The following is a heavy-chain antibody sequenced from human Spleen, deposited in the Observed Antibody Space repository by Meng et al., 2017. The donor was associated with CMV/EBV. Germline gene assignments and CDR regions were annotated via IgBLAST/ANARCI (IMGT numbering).Heavy chain of an antibody. Sequence: VSGGSISGTNWWSWVRQPPGKGLEWIGDIYHSGSTTYNPFLKSRVTISVDKSKNQFSLKLSPVTAADTAVYYCARGDSSSSSSYFDYWGQGTLVTVSS. CDR1: GGSISGTNW. J-gene: IGHJ4*02. CDR3: ARGDSSSSSSYFDY. V-gene: IGHV4-4*02. D-gene: IGHD6-6*01. CDR2: IYHSGST.